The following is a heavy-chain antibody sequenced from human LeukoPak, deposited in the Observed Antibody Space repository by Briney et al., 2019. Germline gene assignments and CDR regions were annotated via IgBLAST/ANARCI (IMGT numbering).Heavy chain of an antibody. J-gene: IGHJ4*02. V-gene: IGHV4-59*01. CDR2: IYYSGNT. D-gene: IGHD3-10*01. Sequence: SETLSLTCTVSGGSISSYNWSWIRQPPGKGLEWIGYIYYSGNTNYNPSLQSRVTISVDTSKNQFSLKLSSVSAADTAVYYCARDRGPFGYWGQGTLVTVSS. CDR1: GGSISSYN. CDR3: ARDRGPFGY.